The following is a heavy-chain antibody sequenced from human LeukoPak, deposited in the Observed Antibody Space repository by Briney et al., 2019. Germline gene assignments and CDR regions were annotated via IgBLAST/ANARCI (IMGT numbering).Heavy chain of an antibody. V-gene: IGHV4-59*08. D-gene: IGHD6-19*01. CDR2: IYYSGNT. CDR3: ARGIAVAGTGYFDS. CDR1: GGSISSYY. Sequence: KSSETLSLTCTVSGGSISSYYWSWIRQPPGKRLEWIGYIYYSGNTNYNPSLKSRVTISVDTSKNQFSLKLSSVTAADTAVYYCARGIAVAGTGYFDSWGQGTLATVSS. J-gene: IGHJ4*02.